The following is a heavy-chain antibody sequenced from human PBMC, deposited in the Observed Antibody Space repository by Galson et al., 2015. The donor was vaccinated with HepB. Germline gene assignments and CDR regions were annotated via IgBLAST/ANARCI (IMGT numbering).Heavy chain of an antibody. V-gene: IGHV2-5*02. D-gene: IGHD6-13*01. CDR1: GFSLSTSGVG. CDR2: IYWDDDK. J-gene: IGHJ4*02. Sequence: PALVKPTQTLTLTCTFSGFSLSTSGVGVGWIRQPPGKALEWLALIYWDDDKRHSPSLKSRLTITKDTSKNQVVLTMTNMDPVDTATYYCAHRPGDSSSWYYFDYWGQGTLVTVSS. CDR3: AHRPGDSSSWYYFDY.